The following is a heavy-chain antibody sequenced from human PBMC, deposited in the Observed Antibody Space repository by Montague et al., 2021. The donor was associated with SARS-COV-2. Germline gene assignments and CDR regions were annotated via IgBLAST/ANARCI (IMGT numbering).Heavy chain of an antibody. D-gene: IGHD5-18*01. Sequence: TLSLTCTVSGGSISSGGYYWSWIRQHPGKGLEWIGYIYYSGSTYYNPSLKSRVTISVNTSKSQFSLKLSSVTAADTAVYYCARARIQLWAVKEFDYWGQGTLVTVSS. V-gene: IGHV4-31*03. CDR1: GGSISSGGYY. J-gene: IGHJ4*02. CDR2: IYYSGST. CDR3: ARARIQLWAVKEFDY.